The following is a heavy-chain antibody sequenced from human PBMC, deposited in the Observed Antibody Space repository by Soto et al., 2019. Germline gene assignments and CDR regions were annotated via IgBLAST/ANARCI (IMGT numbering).Heavy chain of an antibody. CDR3: ARGLRPIYYFDY. Sequence: VASVKVSCKASGGTFGSYAISWVRQAPGQGLEWMGGIIPIFGTANYAQKFQGRVTITADESTSTAYMELSSLRSEDTAVYYCARGLRPIYYFDYWGQGTLVTVSS. CDR1: GGTFGSYA. CDR2: IIPIFGTA. J-gene: IGHJ4*02. V-gene: IGHV1-69*13. D-gene: IGHD5-12*01.